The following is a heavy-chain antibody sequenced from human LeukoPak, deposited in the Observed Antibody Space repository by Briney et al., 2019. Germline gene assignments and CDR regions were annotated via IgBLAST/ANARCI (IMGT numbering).Heavy chain of an antibody. J-gene: IGHJ4*02. Sequence: GGSLRLSCAASGFTFSSYVMSWVRQAPGKGLEWVSGISGSGRSTYYADSVKGRFTISRDNSKNTLHLQMNSLRAEDTAVYYCAKRNSSGWSAHFDYWGQGTLVTVSS. CDR1: GFTFSSYV. V-gene: IGHV3-23*01. CDR2: ISGSGRST. CDR3: AKRNSSGWSAHFDY. D-gene: IGHD6-19*01.